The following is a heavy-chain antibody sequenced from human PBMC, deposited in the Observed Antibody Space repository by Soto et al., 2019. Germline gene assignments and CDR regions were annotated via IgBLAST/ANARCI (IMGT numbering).Heavy chain of an antibody. J-gene: IGHJ2*01. V-gene: IGHV4-59*01. CDR3: AGRLRPWYFDL. CDR1: GGSISSYY. Sequence: SETLSLTCTVSGGSISSYYWSWIRQPPGKGLEWIGYIYYSGSTNYNPSLKSRVTISVDTSKNQFSLKLSSVTAADTAVYYCAGRLRPWYFDLWGRGTLVTVSS. CDR2: IYYSGST. D-gene: IGHD4-17*01.